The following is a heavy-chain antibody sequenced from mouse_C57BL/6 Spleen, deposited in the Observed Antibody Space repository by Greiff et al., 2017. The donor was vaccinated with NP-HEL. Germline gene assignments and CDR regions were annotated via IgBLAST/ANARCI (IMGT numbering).Heavy chain of an antibody. Sequence: VQLQQSGPGLVQPSQSLSITCTVSGFSLTSYGVHWVRQSPGKGLEWLGVIWSGGSTDYNAAFISRLSISKDNSTSQVFFKMNSLQSDDTAIYYCARTPFYGSREDWYFDVWGTGTTVTVSS. D-gene: IGHD1-1*01. J-gene: IGHJ1*03. CDR1: GFSLTSYG. CDR3: ARTPFYGSREDWYFDV. V-gene: IGHV2-2*01. CDR2: IWSGGST.